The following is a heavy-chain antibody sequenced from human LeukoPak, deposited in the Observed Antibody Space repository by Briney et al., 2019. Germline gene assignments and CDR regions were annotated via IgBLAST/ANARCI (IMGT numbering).Heavy chain of an antibody. J-gene: IGHJ4*02. V-gene: IGHV3-30*02. CDR2: IRYDGSNK. D-gene: IGHD1-1*01. CDR1: GFTFSSYG. CDR3: AKDGVGPYNAYYFDY. Sequence: GGSLRLSCAASGFTFSSYGMHWVRQAPGKGLEWVAFIRYDGSNKYYADSVKGRFTISRDNSKNTLYLQMNSLRAEDTAVYYCAKDGVGPYNAYYFDYWGQGTLVTVSS.